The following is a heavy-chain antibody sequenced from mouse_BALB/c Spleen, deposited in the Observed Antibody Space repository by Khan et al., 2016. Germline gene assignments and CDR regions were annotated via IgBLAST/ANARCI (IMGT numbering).Heavy chain of an antibody. D-gene: IGHD3-2*01. CDR3: ARGVRQLALPFAY. J-gene: IGHJ3*01. CDR2: INTETGEP. CDR1: GYTFTDYS. Sequence: QIQLVQSGPELKKPGETVQISCKASGYTFTDYSIHWVKQAPGKGLKWMGWINTETGEPTYADDFKGRFAFSLETSASTAYLQINNLKNEDTATYFCARGVRQLALPFAYWGQGTLVTVSA. V-gene: IGHV9-2-1*01.